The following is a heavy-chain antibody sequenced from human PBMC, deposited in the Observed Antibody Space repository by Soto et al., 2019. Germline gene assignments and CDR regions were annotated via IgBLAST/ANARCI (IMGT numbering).Heavy chain of an antibody. D-gene: IGHD6-19*01. V-gene: IGHV3-21*01. CDR3: ARDLRYSSGGYYFDY. CDR1: GFTFSIYS. CDR2: ISSSSYI. Sequence: GGSLRLSCAASGFTFSIYSMNLVRQSPGKGLEWVSSISSSSYIYYADSVKGRFTISRDNAKNSLYLQMNSLRAEDTAVYYCARDLRYSSGGYYFDYWGQGTLVPVSS. J-gene: IGHJ4*02.